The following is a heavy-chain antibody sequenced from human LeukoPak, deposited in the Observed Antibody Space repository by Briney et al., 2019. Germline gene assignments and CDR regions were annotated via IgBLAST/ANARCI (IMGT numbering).Heavy chain of an antibody. Sequence: ASVKVSCKASGYTFTGYYMHWVRQAPGQGLEWMGWINPNSGGTNYAQKFQGRVTMTRDTSISTAYMELSRLRSDDTAVYYCARKVVVVVASWNWFDPWGQGTLVTVSS. D-gene: IGHD2-15*01. V-gene: IGHV1-2*02. J-gene: IGHJ5*02. CDR1: GYTFTGYY. CDR3: ARKVVVVVASWNWFDP. CDR2: INPNSGGT.